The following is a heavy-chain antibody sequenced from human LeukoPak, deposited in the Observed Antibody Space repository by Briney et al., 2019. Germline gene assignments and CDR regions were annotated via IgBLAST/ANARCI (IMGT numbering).Heavy chain of an antibody. Sequence: GRSLRLSCEASGFTFRSYAMHWVRQAPGKGLEWVAVISFDGNNKSYADSVKGRFTISRDSSKSTLYLQMHSLRAEDTAVYFCARGTPSPRYYYYGMDVWGQGTTVIVS. V-gene: IGHV3-30-3*01. CDR3: ARGTPSPRYYYYGMDV. CDR2: ISFDGNNK. J-gene: IGHJ6*02. D-gene: IGHD1-14*01. CDR1: GFTFRSYA.